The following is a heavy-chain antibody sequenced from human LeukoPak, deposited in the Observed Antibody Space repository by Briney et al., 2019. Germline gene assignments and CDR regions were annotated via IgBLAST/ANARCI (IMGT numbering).Heavy chain of an antibody. CDR3: ARGLPVTPLVIAARQEFDY. CDR1: GYTFTGYY. D-gene: IGHD6-6*01. V-gene: IGHV1-18*04. CDR2: IIPIFGTA. J-gene: IGHJ4*02. Sequence: GASVKVSCKASGYTFTGYYMHWVRQAPGQGLEWMGGIIPIFGTANYAQKLQGRVTMTTDTSTSTAYMELRSLRSDDTAVYYCARGLPVTPLVIAARQEFDYWGQGTLVTVSS.